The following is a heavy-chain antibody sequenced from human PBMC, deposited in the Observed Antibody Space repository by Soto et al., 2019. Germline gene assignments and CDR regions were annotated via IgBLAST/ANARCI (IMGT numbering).Heavy chain of an antibody. Sequence: QLQLQESGPGLVKPSETLSLTCTVSGGSISSSSYYWGWIRQPPGKGLEWIGSIYYSGSTYYNPSLKSRVTLSVDTSKNQFSLKLSSVTAADTAVYYCARLSIEFGELSYFDYWGQGTLVTVSS. CDR1: GGSISSSSYY. J-gene: IGHJ4*02. CDR2: IYYSGST. V-gene: IGHV4-39*01. CDR3: ARLSIEFGELSYFDY. D-gene: IGHD3-10*01.